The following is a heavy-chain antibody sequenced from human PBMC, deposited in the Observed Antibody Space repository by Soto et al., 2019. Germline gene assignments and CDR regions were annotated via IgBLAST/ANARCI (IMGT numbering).Heavy chain of an antibody. D-gene: IGHD6-19*01. J-gene: IGHJ5*02. CDR3: ARDSSGWYSGGFDP. CDR1: GGSISSYY. CDR2: IYYSEST. V-gene: IGHV4-59*01. Sequence: SETLSLTCTVSGGSISSYYWSWIRQPPGKGLEWIGYIYYSESTNYNPSLKSRVTISVDTSKNQFSLKLSSVTAADTAVYYCARDSSGWYSGGFDPWGQGTLVTVSS.